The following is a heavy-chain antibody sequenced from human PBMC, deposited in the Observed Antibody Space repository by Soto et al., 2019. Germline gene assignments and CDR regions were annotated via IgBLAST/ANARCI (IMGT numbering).Heavy chain of an antibody. V-gene: IGHV1-46*03. CDR3: ARANLRFLEWLSFDP. CDR2: INPSGGST. D-gene: IGHD3-3*01. J-gene: IGHJ5*02. Sequence: ASVKVSFKASGYTFTSYYMHWVRQAPGQGLEWMGIINPSGGSTSYAQKFQGRVTMTRDTSTSTVYMELSSLRSEDTAVYYCARANLRFLEWLSFDPWGQGTLVTVSS. CDR1: GYTFTSYY.